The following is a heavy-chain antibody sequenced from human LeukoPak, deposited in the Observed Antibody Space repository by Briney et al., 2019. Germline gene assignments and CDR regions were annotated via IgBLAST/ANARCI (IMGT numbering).Heavy chain of an antibody. V-gene: IGHV3-64*01. Sequence: GGSLRLSCAASGFTFSSYAMHWVRQAPGKGLEYVSAISSNGGSTYYANSVKGRFTISRDNSKNTLYLQMGSLRAEDMAVYYCASDKTWILNYWGQGTLVTVSS. CDR1: GFTFSSYA. CDR3: ASDKTWILNY. D-gene: IGHD5-18*01. CDR2: ISSNGGST. J-gene: IGHJ4*02.